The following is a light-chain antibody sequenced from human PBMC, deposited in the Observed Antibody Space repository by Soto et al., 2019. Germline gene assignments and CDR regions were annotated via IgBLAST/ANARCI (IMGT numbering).Light chain of an antibody. V-gene: IGKV1-5*01. J-gene: IGKJ1*01. CDR2: DAS. Sequence: DIQMTQSPSTLSASVGDRVTITCRASQSISSWLAWYQQKPGKAPKLLIYDASSLESGVPSRFSDSGSRTEFTLTISSLQPDDFATYYCQQYNSYSWTFGQGTKVDIK. CDR3: QQYNSYSWT. CDR1: QSISSW.